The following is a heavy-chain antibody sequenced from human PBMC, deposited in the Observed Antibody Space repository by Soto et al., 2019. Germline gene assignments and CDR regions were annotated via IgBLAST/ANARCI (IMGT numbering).Heavy chain of an antibody. CDR2: IWSDGSNR. D-gene: IGHD2-15*01. Sequence: QVQLVESGGGVVQPGRSLRLSCAASGFAFSANGMHWVRQAPGKGLEWVAVIWSDGSNRDYADSVKGRFTISRDNSENTLYLQMNSLRAEDTAVYYCARDRQYCSGRRCYGRWLDPWGQGTLVTVSS. V-gene: IGHV3-33*01. CDR3: ARDRQYCSGRRCYGRWLDP. J-gene: IGHJ5*02. CDR1: GFAFSANG.